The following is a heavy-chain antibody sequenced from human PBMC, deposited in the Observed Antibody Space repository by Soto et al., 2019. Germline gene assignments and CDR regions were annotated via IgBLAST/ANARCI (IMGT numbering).Heavy chain of an antibody. D-gene: IGHD3-3*01. J-gene: IGHJ5*02. CDR1: VGSISRYY. CDR2: INYSGNN. Sequence: SETLSLTCTVSVGSISRYYWSWIRQPPGKGLEWIGYINYSGNNNYNPSLKSRVTMSVDTSKNQFSLKLISVTAADTAVYYCARVRDWFDPWGQGTLVTVSS. V-gene: IGHV4-59*01. CDR3: ARVRDWFDP.